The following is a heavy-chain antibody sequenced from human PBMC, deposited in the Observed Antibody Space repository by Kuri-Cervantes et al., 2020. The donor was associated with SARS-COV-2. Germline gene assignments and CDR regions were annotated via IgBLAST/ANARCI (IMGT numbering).Heavy chain of an antibody. CDR1: GGSTSTYY. CDR3: ARRKQLVGFDY. CDR2: IYYSGNT. J-gene: IGHJ4*02. V-gene: IGHV4-59*01. D-gene: IGHD6-6*01. Sequence: SETLSLTCTVSGGSTSTYYWSWIRQPPGKGLEWIGYIYYSGNTNYNSSLKSRVTISVDTSKKQFSLKLRSVTAADTAVYCCARRKQLVGFDYWGQGTLVTVSS.